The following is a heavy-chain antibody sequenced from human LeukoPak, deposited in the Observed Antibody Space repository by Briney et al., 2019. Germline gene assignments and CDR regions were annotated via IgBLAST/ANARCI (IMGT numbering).Heavy chain of an antibody. CDR3: AKERDNLGSYDY. Sequence: PGRSLRLSCAASGFTFSRFGMHWVRQAPGKGLEGVAAIWFDGSNKYYRDSVKGRFTISRDNSRNTLYLQMSSLRAEDTAVYYCAKERDNLGSYDYWGQGTLVTVSS. CDR2: IWFDGSNK. J-gene: IGHJ4*02. D-gene: IGHD1-26*01. V-gene: IGHV3-33*03. CDR1: GFTFSRFG.